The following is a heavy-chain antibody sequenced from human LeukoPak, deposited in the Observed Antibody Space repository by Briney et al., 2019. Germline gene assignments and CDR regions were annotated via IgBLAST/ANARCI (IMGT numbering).Heavy chain of an antibody. J-gene: IGHJ6*02. CDR1: GFTFSSYG. Sequence: GGSLRLSCAASGFTFSSYGMHWVRQAPGKGLEWVAVIWYGGSNKYYADSVKGRFTISRDNSKNTLYLQMNSLRAEDTAVYYCARDLENCSGGSCYYYYYGMDVWGQGPTVTVSS. CDR3: ARDLENCSGGSCYYYYYGMDV. V-gene: IGHV3-33*01. D-gene: IGHD2-15*01. CDR2: IWYGGSNK.